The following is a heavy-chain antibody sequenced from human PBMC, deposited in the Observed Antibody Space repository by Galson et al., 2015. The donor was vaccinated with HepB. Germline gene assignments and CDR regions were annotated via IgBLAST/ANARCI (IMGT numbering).Heavy chain of an antibody. CDR2: ISGSGGST. Sequence: SLRLSCAASGFIFSSYVISWVRQAPGKGLEWVSAISGSGGSTYYADSVKGRFTISRDNSKSTLYLQMNSLRAEDTAVYYCARDPRGTYGAFDIWGQGTMVAVSS. CDR3: ARDPRGTYGAFDI. D-gene: IGHD1-26*01. V-gene: IGHV3-23*01. CDR1: GFIFSSYV. J-gene: IGHJ3*02.